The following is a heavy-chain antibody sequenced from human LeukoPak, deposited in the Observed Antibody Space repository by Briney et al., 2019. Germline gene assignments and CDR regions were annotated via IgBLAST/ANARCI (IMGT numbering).Heavy chain of an antibody. Sequence: GGSLRLSCAASGFTFSSYGMHWVRQAPGKGLEWVAFIRYDGSNKYYADSVKGRFTISRDNSKNTLYLQMNSLRAEDTAVYYCAILGDIVVVPAAPGDAFDIWGQGTMVTVSS. CDR2: IRYDGSNK. J-gene: IGHJ3*02. CDR1: GFTFSSYG. D-gene: IGHD2-2*01. V-gene: IGHV3-30*02. CDR3: AILGDIVVVPAAPGDAFDI.